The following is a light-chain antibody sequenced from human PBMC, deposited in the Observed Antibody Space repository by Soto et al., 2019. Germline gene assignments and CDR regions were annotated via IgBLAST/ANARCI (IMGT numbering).Light chain of an antibody. CDR3: QQYTSYSRA. Sequence: DIQMTQSPSTLSASVGDRVTITCRASQSISHFLAWYQQKPGKVPKLLIYDASNLGSGVPSRFSGSGSGTDFTLTTSGLQPDDFTTYYCQQYTSYSRAFGQGTKVDIK. V-gene: IGKV1-5*01. CDR1: QSISHF. J-gene: IGKJ1*01. CDR2: DAS.